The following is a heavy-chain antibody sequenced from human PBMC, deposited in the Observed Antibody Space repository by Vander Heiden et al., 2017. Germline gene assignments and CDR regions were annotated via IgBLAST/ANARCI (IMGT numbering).Heavy chain of an antibody. J-gene: IGHJ3*02. CDR3: ARDFGYYDSSGYHRDAFDI. CDR1: GYTFTGHY. CDR2: INPNSGGT. D-gene: IGHD3-22*01. V-gene: IGHV1-2*02. Sequence: QVQLVQSGAEVKKPGASVKVSCKASGYTFTGHYMQWVRQAPGQGLEWMGWINPNSGGTNYAQKFQGRVTMTRDTSISTAYMELSRLRSDDTAVYYCARDFGYYDSSGYHRDAFDIWGQGTMVTVSS.